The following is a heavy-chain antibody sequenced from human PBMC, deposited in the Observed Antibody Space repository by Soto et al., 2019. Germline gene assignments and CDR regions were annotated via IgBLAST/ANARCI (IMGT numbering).Heavy chain of an antibody. CDR2: FDPEDGET. J-gene: IGHJ4*02. CDR3: ATLTGDTDHFDY. CDR1: GYTLTELS. Sequence: ASVNVSCKVSGYTLTELSMHWVRQAPGKGLEWMGGFDPEDGETIYAQKFQGRVTMTEDTSTDTAYMELSSLRSEDTAVYYCATLTGDTDHFDYWGQGTLVTVSS. D-gene: IGHD7-27*01. V-gene: IGHV1-24*01.